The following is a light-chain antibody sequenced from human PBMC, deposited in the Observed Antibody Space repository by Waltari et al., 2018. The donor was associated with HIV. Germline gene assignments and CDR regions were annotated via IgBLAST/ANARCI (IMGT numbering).Light chain of an antibody. CDR1: QSVDSNY. J-gene: IGKJ2*01. Sequence: IVLTQSPGTLSLSPGERATLSCRASQSVDSNYLAWYQQEPGQAPRLLIFGASSRATGIPDRFSGSGSGTDFTLTISRLEPEDFAVYYCLQYGSFYTFGQGTKLEVK. CDR3: LQYGSFYT. V-gene: IGKV3-20*01. CDR2: GAS.